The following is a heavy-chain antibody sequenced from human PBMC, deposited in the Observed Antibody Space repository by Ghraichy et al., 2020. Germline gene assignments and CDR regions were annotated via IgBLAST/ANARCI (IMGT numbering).Heavy chain of an antibody. CDR3: TKNQPLTGDFDD. CDR1: GYTFTTFD. V-gene: IGHV1-8*02. Sequence: ASVKVSCKASGYTFTTFDINWVRQAAGQGLEWLGWMSPDSGNTGYAQSFQGRLTMTRDKSINTAYMELSGLSSEDTGIYYCTKNQPLTGDFDDWGQGTLVTVSS. J-gene: IGHJ4*02. CDR2: MSPDSGNT. D-gene: IGHD7-27*01.